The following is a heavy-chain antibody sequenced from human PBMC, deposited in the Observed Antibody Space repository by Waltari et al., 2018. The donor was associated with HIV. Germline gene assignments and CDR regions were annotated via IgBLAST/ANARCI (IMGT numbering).Heavy chain of an antibody. D-gene: IGHD3-3*01. Sequence: EVQLLESGGGLVQPGGSLRLSCAASGFTFSRYAMSWVRQAPGKGLEWVSAIRGSGGNTNPADSVKGRCTISRDNSKNTLYLQMNSLRAEDTAVYYCAKDPDPYYDFWSGYFPAYFDYWGQGTLVTVSS. J-gene: IGHJ4*02. CDR3: AKDPDPYYDFWSGYFPAYFDY. V-gene: IGHV3-23*01. CDR1: GFTFSRYA. CDR2: IRGSGGNT.